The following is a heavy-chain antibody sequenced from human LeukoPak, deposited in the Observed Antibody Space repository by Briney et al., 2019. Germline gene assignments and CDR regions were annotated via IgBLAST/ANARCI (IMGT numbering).Heavy chain of an antibody. Sequence: SETLSLTCTVSGGSISSSSYYWGWIRQPPGKGLEWIGSIYYSGSTYYNPSLKSRVTISVDTSKNQFSLKLSSVTAADTAVYYCARALEYSSSSWVYYYYYYMDVWGKGTTVTVSS. D-gene: IGHD6-6*01. CDR3: ARALEYSSSSWVYYYYYYMDV. CDR2: IYYSGST. CDR1: GGSISSSSYY. V-gene: IGHV4-39*07. J-gene: IGHJ6*03.